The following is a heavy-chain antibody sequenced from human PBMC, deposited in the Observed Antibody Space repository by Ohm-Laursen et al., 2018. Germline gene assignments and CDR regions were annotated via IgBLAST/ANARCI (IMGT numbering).Heavy chain of an antibody. CDR3: AKDQGDY. CDR2: ISYDGSNK. CDR1: GFTFSSYG. J-gene: IGHJ4*02. V-gene: IGHV3-30*18. Sequence: SLRLSCTASGFTFSSYGMHWVRQAPGKGLEWVAVISYDGSNKYYADSVKGRFTISRDNSKNTLYLQMNSLRAEDTAVYYCAKDQGDYWGQGTLVTVSS.